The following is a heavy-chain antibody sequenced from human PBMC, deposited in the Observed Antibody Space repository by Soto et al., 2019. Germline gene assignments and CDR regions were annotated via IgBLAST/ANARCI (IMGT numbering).Heavy chain of an antibody. CDR3: ASAAVTGTAGLDF. D-gene: IGHD6-19*01. CDR1: GYTFSGFY. CDR2: INPNSGGT. J-gene: IGHJ4*02. Sequence: ASVKVSCKASGYTFSGFYMHWVRQAPGQGLEWMGWINPNSGGTKSAEKFQGRATMTRDTSISTAYMELSRLTSDDTAVYYCASAAVTGTAGLDFWGQGTQVTVSS. V-gene: IGHV1-2*02.